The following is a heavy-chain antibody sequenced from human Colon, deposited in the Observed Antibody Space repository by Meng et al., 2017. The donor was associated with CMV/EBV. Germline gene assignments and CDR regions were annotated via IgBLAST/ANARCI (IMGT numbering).Heavy chain of an antibody. V-gene: IGHV5-51*01. D-gene: IGHD6-6*01. Sequence: KVSCEGSGYNFPIYWIGWVRQMPGRDLEWMGIIYPADSATRYNPSFQGHVTISADKSINTAYLQWSSLRTSDAAMYFCVRGSSQDYWGQGTLVTVSS. CDR2: IYPADSAT. CDR1: GYNFPIYW. CDR3: VRGSSQDY. J-gene: IGHJ4*02.